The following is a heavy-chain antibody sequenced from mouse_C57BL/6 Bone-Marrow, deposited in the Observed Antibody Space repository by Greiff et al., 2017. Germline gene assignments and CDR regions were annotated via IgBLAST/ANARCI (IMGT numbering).Heavy chain of an antibody. Sequence: QVQLKESGPELVKPGASVKLSCKASGYTFTSYDINWVKQRPGQGLEWIGWIYPRDGSTKYNEKFKGKATLTVDTSSSTAYMERHSLTSEDSAVYFCARSGSNYPYDMDYWGQGTSVTVSS. J-gene: IGHJ4*01. CDR2: IYPRDGST. CDR3: ARSGSNYPYDMDY. V-gene: IGHV1-85*01. CDR1: GYTFTSYD. D-gene: IGHD2-5*01.